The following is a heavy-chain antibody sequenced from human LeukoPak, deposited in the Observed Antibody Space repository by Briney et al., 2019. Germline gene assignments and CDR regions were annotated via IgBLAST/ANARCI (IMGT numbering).Heavy chain of an antibody. Sequence: NAGGSLRLSCAASGFTFSSFTMYWVRQAPGKGLEWVSSISSTSTYIHYADSVKGRFTISRDNAKNSLYLQMNSLRAEDTAVYYCARFDYADYLAFHYWGQGTLVTVSS. CDR2: ISSTSTYI. D-gene: IGHD4-17*01. CDR3: ARFDYADYLAFHY. V-gene: IGHV3-21*01. CDR1: GFTFSSFT. J-gene: IGHJ4*02.